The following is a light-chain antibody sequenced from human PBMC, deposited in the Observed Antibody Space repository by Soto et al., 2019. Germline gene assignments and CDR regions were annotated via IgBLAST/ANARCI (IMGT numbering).Light chain of an antibody. CDR3: QQYETFSGT. J-gene: IGKJ1*01. CDR2: DAS. CDR1: QSISGW. V-gene: IGKV1-5*01. Sequence: DIQMTPSPSTLSASVGDRVTITCRASQSISGWLAWYQQKPGEAPKLLIYDASALPRGVPSRFSGSGSGTKLTLTIASLQPDDFATYYCQQYETFSGTFGPGTKVDIK.